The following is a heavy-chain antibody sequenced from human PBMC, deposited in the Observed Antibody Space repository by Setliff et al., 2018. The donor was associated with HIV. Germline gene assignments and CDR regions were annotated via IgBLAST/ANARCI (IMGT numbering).Heavy chain of an antibody. CDR1: VESFSGFY. J-gene: IGHJ5*01. CDR3: ARAGNDYYDSNGYYYVVDWFDS. CDR2: INHSGST. V-gene: IGHV4-34*01. D-gene: IGHD3-22*01. Sequence: PSETLSLTCAVYVESFSGFYWSWIRQPPGKGLEWIGEINHSGSTNYNPSLKSRVTISVDTSKNQFSLKLNSVTAADTAVYYCARAGNDYYDSNGYYYVVDWFDSWGQGTLVTVSS.